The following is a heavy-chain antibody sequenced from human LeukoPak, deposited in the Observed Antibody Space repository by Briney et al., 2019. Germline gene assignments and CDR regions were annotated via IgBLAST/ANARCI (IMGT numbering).Heavy chain of an antibody. J-gene: IGHJ3*02. CDR1: GYSFTNSW. Sequence: GESLKISCKGAGYSFTNSWIGWVRQMPGKGLEWMGIIYPGDSDTRYSPSFQGQVTISADKSISTAYLQWSSLKASDTAMYYCARQLESSSSYDAFDIWGQGTMVTVSS. V-gene: IGHV5-51*01. D-gene: IGHD6-13*01. CDR3: ARQLESSSSYDAFDI. CDR2: IYPGDSDT.